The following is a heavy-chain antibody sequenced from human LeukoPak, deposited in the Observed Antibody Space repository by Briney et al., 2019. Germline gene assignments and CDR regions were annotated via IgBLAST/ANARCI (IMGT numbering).Heavy chain of an antibody. CDR3: ARGAIAVGSSFDY. J-gene: IGHJ4*02. Sequence: SETLPLTCAVSGYSISSGYYWGWIRQPPGKGLEWIGSIYHSGSTYYNPSPKSRVTISVDTSKNQFSLKLSSVTAADTAVYYCARGAIAVGSSFDYWGQGTLVTVSS. CDR1: GYSISSGYY. D-gene: IGHD6-19*01. V-gene: IGHV4-38-2*01. CDR2: IYHSGST.